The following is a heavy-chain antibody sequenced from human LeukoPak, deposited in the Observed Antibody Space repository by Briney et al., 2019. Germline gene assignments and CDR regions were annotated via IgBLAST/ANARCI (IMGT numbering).Heavy chain of an antibody. J-gene: IGHJ4*02. CDR3: ARGSSSWEFDY. CDR1: GGSFSGYY. CDR2: INHSGST. D-gene: IGHD6-13*01. Sequence: KSSETLSLTCAVYGGSFSGYYWSWIRQPPGKGLEWIGEINHSGSTNYNPSLKSRVTISVDTSKNQFSLKLSSVTAADTAVYYCARGSSSWEFDYWGQGTLVTVSS. V-gene: IGHV4-34*01.